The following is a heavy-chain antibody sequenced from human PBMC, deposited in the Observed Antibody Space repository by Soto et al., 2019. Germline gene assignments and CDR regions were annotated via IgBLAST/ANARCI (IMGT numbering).Heavy chain of an antibody. Sequence: QLQLQESGPGLVKPSETLSLTCTVSGGSISSSSYYWGWIRQPPGKGLEWVGSIYYSGSTYYNPFLKGRVTISVDTSKNQFSLKLSSVTAADTAVYYCARQTVTTFVGTWLGYFDYWGQGTLVTVSS. V-gene: IGHV4-39*01. J-gene: IGHJ4*02. D-gene: IGHD4-17*01. CDR3: ARQTVTTFVGTWLGYFDY. CDR2: IYYSGST. CDR1: GGSISSSSYY.